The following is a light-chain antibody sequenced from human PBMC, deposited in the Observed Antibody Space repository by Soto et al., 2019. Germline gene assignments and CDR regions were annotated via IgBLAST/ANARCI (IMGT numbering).Light chain of an antibody. CDR2: EAS. CDR3: SSYTSSSTLYI. J-gene: IGLJ1*01. CDR1: YSDVGGYKH. V-gene: IGLV2-14*01. Sequence: QSVLTQPASVSASPGQSITISCIGTYSDVGGYKHVSWYQQHPGKAPKLIIFEASNRPSGTSNRFSGSKSGNTASLTISGLQADDEADYYCSSYTSSSTLYIFGTGTKVTVL.